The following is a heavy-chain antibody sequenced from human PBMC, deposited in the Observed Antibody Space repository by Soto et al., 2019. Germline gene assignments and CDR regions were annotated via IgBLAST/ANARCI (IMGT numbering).Heavy chain of an antibody. CDR1: GYTFTNYG. CDR2: ISAYNANT. J-gene: IGHJ4*02. CDR3: ARDGHRDGDDVVFDY. D-gene: IGHD1-1*01. Sequence: QVQLVQSGAEVKKPGASVKVSCKASGYTFTNYGISWVRQAPGQGLEWMGWISAYNANTNYAQKLQGRVTMTTDTYTSTAYMELRSLRSEDTAVYYCARDGHRDGDDVVFDYWGQGTLVNVSS. V-gene: IGHV1-18*01.